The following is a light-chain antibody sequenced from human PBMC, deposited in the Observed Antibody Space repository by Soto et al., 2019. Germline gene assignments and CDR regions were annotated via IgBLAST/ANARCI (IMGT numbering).Light chain of an antibody. Sequence: QLVLTQPPSASGTPGQRVTISCSGSSSNLGSNTVNWYQQLPGTAPKLLIYSNNQRPSGVPDRFSGSKSGTSASLAISGLQSEDEADYHCSAWDDSLNVWVFGGGTKLTVL. V-gene: IGLV1-44*01. CDR3: SAWDDSLNVWV. CDR2: SNN. J-gene: IGLJ3*02. CDR1: SSNLGSNT.